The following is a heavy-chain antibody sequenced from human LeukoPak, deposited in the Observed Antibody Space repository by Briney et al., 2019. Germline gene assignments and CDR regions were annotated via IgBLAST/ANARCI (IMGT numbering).Heavy chain of an antibody. CDR3: ARDPRFISGLDY. D-gene: IGHD3-3*01. J-gene: IGHJ4*02. V-gene: IGHV3-33*01. CDR1: GFTFSSYG. CDR2: IWYDGSNK. Sequence: QSRGSLRLSCAASGFTFSSYGMHWVRQAPGKGLEWVAVIWYDGSNKYYADSVKGRFTISRDNSKNTLYLQMNSLRAEDTAVYYCARDPRFISGLDYWGQGTLVTVSS.